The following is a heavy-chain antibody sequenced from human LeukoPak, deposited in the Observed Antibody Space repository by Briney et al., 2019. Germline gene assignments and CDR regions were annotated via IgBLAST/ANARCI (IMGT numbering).Heavy chain of an antibody. CDR2: IIPMFGTA. CDR1: GGTFSSYE. CDR3: ARGARPPHYYYYMDV. J-gene: IGHJ6*03. D-gene: IGHD5-12*01. V-gene: IGHV1-69*06. Sequence: ASVKVSCKASGGTFSSYEISWVRQAPGQGLEWMGGIIPMFGTAKYAQKFQGRVTITADKSTSTAYMELSSLRSEDTAVYYCARGARPPHYYYYMDVWGKGTTVTVSS.